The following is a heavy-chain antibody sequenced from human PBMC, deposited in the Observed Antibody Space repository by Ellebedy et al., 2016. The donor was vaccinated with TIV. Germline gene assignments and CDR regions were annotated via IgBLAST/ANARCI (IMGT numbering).Heavy chain of an antibody. Sequence: SQTLSLTCAVYGDSFSGYHWGWIRQPPGKGLEWIGSITDSGSTYYKSSLKSRVTISVDPSKNHFSLKLSSVTAADTAVYYCARDPPDSDWDYWGQGTLVTVSS. CDR2: ITDSGST. D-gene: IGHD2-21*02. J-gene: IGHJ4*02. CDR1: GDSFSGYH. CDR3: ARDPPDSDWDY. V-gene: IGHV4-34*01.